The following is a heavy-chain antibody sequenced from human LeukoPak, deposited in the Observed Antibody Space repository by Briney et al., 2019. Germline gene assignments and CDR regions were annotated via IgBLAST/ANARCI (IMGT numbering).Heavy chain of an antibody. J-gene: IGHJ4*02. CDR3: ARDTRPSYDSSGYYYPGDY. CDR2: INPSGGRI. V-gene: IGHV1-46*01. CDR1: GYTFTSYY. D-gene: IGHD3-22*01. Sequence: ASVKVSCKASGYTFTSYYMHWVRQAPGQGLEWVAIINPSGGRISSAQKFQGRVTMTRYTSTSTVYMELSSLRSEDTAVYYCARDTRPSYDSSGYYYPGDYWGQGTLVTVSS.